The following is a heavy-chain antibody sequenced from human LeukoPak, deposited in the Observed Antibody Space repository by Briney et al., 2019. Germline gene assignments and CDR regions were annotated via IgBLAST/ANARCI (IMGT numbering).Heavy chain of an antibody. CDR1: XGXXXSYY. J-gene: IGHJ2*01. CDR2: IYYSGST. Sequence: SETXSRTXTXXXGXXXSYYWSWIRQPPGXGLEWIGYIYYSGSTNYNPSLKSRVTISVDTSKNQFSLKLSSVTAADTAVYYCARQGGGFWYFDLWGRGTLVTVSS. D-gene: IGHD6-25*01. CDR3: ARQGGGFWYFDL. V-gene: IGHV4-59*08.